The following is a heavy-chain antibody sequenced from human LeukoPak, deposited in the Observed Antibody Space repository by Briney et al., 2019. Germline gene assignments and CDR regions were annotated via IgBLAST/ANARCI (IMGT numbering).Heavy chain of an antibody. Sequence: SETLSLTCTVSGGSISSYYWSWIRQPPGKGLEWIGSIYYSGSTYYNPSLKSRVTISVDTSKNQFSLKLSSVTAADTAVYYCASIPHDYVWGSYRYESNYWGQGTLVTVSS. CDR1: GGSISSYY. CDR2: IYYSGST. J-gene: IGHJ4*02. V-gene: IGHV4-39*01. D-gene: IGHD3-16*02. CDR3: ASIPHDYVWGSYRYESNY.